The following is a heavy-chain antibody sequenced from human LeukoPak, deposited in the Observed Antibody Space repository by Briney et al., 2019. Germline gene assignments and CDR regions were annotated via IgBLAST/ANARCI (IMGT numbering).Heavy chain of an antibody. D-gene: IGHD1-26*01. CDR3: TRDLSATARAYDY. CDR2: IAISGTYI. J-gene: IGHJ4*02. V-gene: IGHV3-21*01. CDR1: GFILSDYN. Sequence: PGGSLRLSCAASGFILSDYNMNWVRQAPGKGLDWVSFIAISGTYITYADSVKGRFTISRDNAKNSLYLQMNSLRVEDTAVYYCTRDLSATARAYDYWGQGTLVTVSS.